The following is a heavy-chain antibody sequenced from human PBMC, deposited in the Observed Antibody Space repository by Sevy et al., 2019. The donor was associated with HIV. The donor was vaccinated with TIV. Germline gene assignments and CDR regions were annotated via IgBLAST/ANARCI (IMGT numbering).Heavy chain of an antibody. D-gene: IGHD3-3*01. Sequence: SETLSLTCTVSGGSVSSGSYYWSWIRQPTGKGLEWIGYIYYSGSTNYNPSLKSRVTISVDTSKNQFSLKLSSVTAADTAVYYCARDTISVPLDYWGQGTLVTVSS. CDR3: ARDTISVPLDY. CDR1: GGSVSSGSYY. V-gene: IGHV4-61*01. CDR2: IYYSGST. J-gene: IGHJ4*02.